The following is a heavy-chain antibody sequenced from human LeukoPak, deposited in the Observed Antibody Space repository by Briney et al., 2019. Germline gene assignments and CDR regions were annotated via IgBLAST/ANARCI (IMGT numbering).Heavy chain of an antibody. CDR1: GGSISSSSYY. CDR2: IYYSGST. Sequence: PSETLSLTCTVSGGSISSSSYYWGWIRQPPGKGLEWIGSIYYSGSTYYNPSLKSRVTISVDMSKNQFSLKLSSVTAADTAVYYCARGSSSGWYYFDYWGQGTLVTVSS. CDR3: ARGSSSGWYYFDY. V-gene: IGHV4-39*07. D-gene: IGHD6-19*01. J-gene: IGHJ4*02.